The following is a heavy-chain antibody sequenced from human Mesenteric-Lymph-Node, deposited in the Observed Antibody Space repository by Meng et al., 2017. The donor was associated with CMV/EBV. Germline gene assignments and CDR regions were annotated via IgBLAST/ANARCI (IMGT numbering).Heavy chain of an antibody. CDR3: ARGGDYVWGSYRYSYYGMDV. Sequence: GGSLRLSCAASGFTFSSYWMHWVRQAPGKGLVWVSRINSDGSSTSYADSVKGRFTISRDNAKNTLYLQMNSLRAEDTAVYYRARGGDYVWGSYRYSYYGMDVWGQGTTVTVSS. V-gene: IGHV3-74*01. D-gene: IGHD3-16*02. J-gene: IGHJ6*02. CDR2: INSDGSST. CDR1: GFTFSSYW.